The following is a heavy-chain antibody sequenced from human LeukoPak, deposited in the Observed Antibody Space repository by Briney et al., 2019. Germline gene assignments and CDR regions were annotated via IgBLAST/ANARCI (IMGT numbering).Heavy chain of an antibody. D-gene: IGHD2-15*01. Sequence: GASVKVSCKASGYTFTGYYMHWVRQAPGQGLEWMGWINPNSGGTNYAQKFQGRVTMTRDTSICTAYMELSRLRSDDTAVYYCARGRQVVVAAHYYYYMDVWGKGTTVTVSS. CDR2: INPNSGGT. CDR1: GYTFTGYY. V-gene: IGHV1-2*02. J-gene: IGHJ6*03. CDR3: ARGRQVVVAAHYYYYMDV.